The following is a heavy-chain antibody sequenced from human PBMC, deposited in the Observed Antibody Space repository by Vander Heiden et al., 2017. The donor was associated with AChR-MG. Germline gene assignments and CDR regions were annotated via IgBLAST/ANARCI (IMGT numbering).Heavy chain of an antibody. Sequence: EVQLLESGGGLVPPGGSLRLSCAASGIPGFLYAMSWVRQATGRGVEWVSSISGSGGRTYDADSVKGRLTISRDNSKNTLNLQMNSVRAEDTAVYYCAKGRDDDSGYWNYYYMDVWGKGTTVTVSS. V-gene: IGHV3-23*01. CDR1: GIPGFLYA. CDR2: ISGSGGRT. CDR3: AKGRDDDSGYWNYYYMDV. J-gene: IGHJ6*03. D-gene: IGHD3-22*01.